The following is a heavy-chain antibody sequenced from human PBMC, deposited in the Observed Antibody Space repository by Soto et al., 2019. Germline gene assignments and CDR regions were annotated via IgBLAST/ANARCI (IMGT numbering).Heavy chain of an antibody. Sequence: QVQLVQSGAEAKKPGASAKVSCKASGYIFSNYGISWMRQVPGQGLEWMGWISAYNGTTNYAQKFQGRVTLTTDTATNTAYMELRSLRFDDTAVYYCARGDFDSSANYYAGWFDPWGQGTLVTVSS. CDR2: ISAYNGTT. J-gene: IGHJ5*02. D-gene: IGHD3-22*01. V-gene: IGHV1-18*01. CDR1: GYIFSNYG. CDR3: ARGDFDSSANYYAGWFDP.